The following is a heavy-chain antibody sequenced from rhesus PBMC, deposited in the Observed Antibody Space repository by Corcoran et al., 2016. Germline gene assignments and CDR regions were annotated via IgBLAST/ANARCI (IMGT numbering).Heavy chain of an antibody. CDR1: GGSISDYYY. J-gene: IGHJ5-1*01. V-gene: IGHV4-143*01. CDR3: ARLLGSDV. CDR2: IYGGSGST. D-gene: IGHD3-9*01. Sequence: QVQLQESGPGLVKPSETLSLTCAVYGGSISDYYYWSWIRQPPGKGLEWIGQIYGGSGSTYYYPSLKSRVTVSKDTSKNPFSLKLSSVTAADTAVYYCARLLGSDVWGPGVLVTVSS.